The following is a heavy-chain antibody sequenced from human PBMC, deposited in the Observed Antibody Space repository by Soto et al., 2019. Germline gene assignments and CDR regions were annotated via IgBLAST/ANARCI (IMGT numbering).Heavy chain of an antibody. Sequence: QVQLQESRPGLVKPSETLSLTCTVSGGSIIGGVHSWSWIRQPPGKGLEWIGHIFDSGSTYYNPSLKSRLTISVDTSKNQFSLRLSSVHAADTAVYYCAREIMPLTNDWYFDLWGRGTLVTVSS. D-gene: IGHD2-8*01. CDR2: IFDSGST. CDR3: AREIMPLTNDWYFDL. CDR1: GGSIIGGVHS. V-gene: IGHV4-30-4*01. J-gene: IGHJ2*01.